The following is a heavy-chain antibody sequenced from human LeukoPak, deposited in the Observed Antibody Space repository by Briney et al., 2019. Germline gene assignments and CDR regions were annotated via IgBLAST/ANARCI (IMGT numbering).Heavy chain of an antibody. Sequence: GESLKISCKGSGYSFTTYWIGWVRQMPGKGLEWIGIIFPGDSDTTYNPSLQGQVSISADKSINTAYLQWSSLRASDTATYYCATSESQTRFDYWGRGTLVTVSS. V-gene: IGHV5-51*01. D-gene: IGHD1/OR15-1a*01. J-gene: IGHJ4*02. CDR1: GYSFTTYW. CDR3: ATSESQTRFDY. CDR2: IFPGDSDT.